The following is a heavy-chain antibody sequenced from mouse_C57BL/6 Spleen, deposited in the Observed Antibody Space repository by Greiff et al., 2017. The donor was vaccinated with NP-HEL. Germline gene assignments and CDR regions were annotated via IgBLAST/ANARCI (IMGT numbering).Heavy chain of an antibody. CDR3: ARGDDYDSWFAY. Sequence: EVQLVESGPGLVKPSQTVFLTCTVTGISITTGNYRWSWIRQFPGNKLEWIGYIYYSGTITYNPSLTSRTTITRDTPKNQFFLEMNSLTAEDTATYYCARGDDYDSWFAYWGQGTLVTVSA. V-gene: IGHV3-5*01. D-gene: IGHD2-4*01. J-gene: IGHJ3*01. CDR1: GISITTGNYR. CDR2: IYYSGTI.